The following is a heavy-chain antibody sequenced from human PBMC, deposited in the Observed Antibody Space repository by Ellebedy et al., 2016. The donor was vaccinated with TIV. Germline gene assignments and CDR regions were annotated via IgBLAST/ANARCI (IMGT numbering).Heavy chain of an antibody. CDR2: IYYSRST. CDR1: GGSVSSGSYY. J-gene: IGHJ4*02. V-gene: IGHV4-61*01. CDR3: ARTNVVGVTIFDY. Sequence: SETLSLTCTVSGGSVSSGSYYWSWIRQPPGKGLEWIRYIYYSRSTNYNPSLKSRVTISVDTSKNQFSLKLSSVTAADTAVYYCARTNVVGVTIFDYWGQGTLVTVSS. D-gene: IGHD1-26*01.